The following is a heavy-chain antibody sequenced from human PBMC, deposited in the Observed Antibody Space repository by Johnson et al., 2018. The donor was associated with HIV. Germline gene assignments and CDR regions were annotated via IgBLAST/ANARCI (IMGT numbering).Heavy chain of an antibody. CDR2: IYSGGSP. V-gene: IGHV3-66*01. CDR1: GFTVSSNY. D-gene: IGHD6-19*01. Sequence: VQLVESGGGFVQPGGYLRLSCAASGFTVSSNYMSWVRQAPGKGLEWVSVIYSGGSPYYADSVKGRFTISRDNSKNSLYLQMNSLRAEDTAVYYSASSGWFDAAFDIWGQGTMVTVSS. CDR3: ASSGWFDAAFDI. J-gene: IGHJ3*02.